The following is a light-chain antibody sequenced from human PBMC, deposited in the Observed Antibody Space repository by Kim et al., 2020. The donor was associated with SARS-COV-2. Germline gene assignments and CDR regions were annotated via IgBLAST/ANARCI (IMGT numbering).Light chain of an antibody. CDR3: QQRGNWPLT. CDR1: HSVARY. Sequence: SPRERATLACRASHSVARYLAGYQQKPGQAPRLLIYDASNRATGIPARFSGSGSGTDFTLTIGSLEPEDFAVYYCQQRGNWPLTFGGGTKVDIK. J-gene: IGKJ4*01. V-gene: IGKV3-11*01. CDR2: DAS.